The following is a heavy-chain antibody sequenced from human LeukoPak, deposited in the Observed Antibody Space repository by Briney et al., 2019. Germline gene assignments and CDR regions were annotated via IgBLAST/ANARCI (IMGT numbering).Heavy chain of an antibody. CDR3: ARVDGSCSGGSCPSGNWFDP. CDR2: IYYSGST. CDR1: GGSISSYY. Sequence: SETLSLTCTVSGGSISSYYWSWIRQPPGKGLEWIGYIYYSGSTYYNPSLKSRVTISVDTSKNQFSLKLSSVTAADTAVYYCARVDGSCSGGSCPSGNWFDPWGQGTLVTVSS. V-gene: IGHV4-59*01. J-gene: IGHJ5*02. D-gene: IGHD2-15*01.